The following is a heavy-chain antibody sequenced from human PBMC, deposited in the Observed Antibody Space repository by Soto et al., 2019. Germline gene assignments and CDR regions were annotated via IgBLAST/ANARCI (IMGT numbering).Heavy chain of an antibody. CDR2: IYYSGST. Sequence: SLSLTCPVSGCSMSSGGYYWSWIRQHPGKGLEWIGYIYYSGSTYYNPSLKSRVTISVDTSKNQFSLKLSSVTAADTAVYYCARAPVYCSSTSCYENWFDPWGQGTLVTVSS. CDR3: ARAPVYCSSTSCYENWFDP. CDR1: GCSMSSGGYY. V-gene: IGHV4-31*03. D-gene: IGHD2-2*01. J-gene: IGHJ5*02.